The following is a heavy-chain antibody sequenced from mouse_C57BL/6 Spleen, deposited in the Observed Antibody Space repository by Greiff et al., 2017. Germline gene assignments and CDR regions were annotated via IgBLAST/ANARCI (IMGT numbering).Heavy chain of an antibody. Sequence: QVQLQQPGAELVKPGASVKLSCKASGYTFTSYWMHWVKQRPGQGLEWIGMIHPNSGSTNYNEKFKSKATLTVDKSSSTAYMQLSSLTSEDSAVYYCASNDGYFYYAMDYWRQGTSVTVSS. CDR3: ASNDGYFYYAMDY. CDR1: GYTFTSYW. CDR2: IHPNSGST. V-gene: IGHV1-64*01. D-gene: IGHD2-3*01. J-gene: IGHJ4*01.